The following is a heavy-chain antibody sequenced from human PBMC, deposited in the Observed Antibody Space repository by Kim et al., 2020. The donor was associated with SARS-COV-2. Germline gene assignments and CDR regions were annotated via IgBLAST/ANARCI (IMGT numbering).Heavy chain of an antibody. D-gene: IGHD1-1*01. J-gene: IGHJ3*02. CDR3: ARGKPTTGTPDDLFDAFDI. V-gene: IGHV3-21*01. CDR2: ISSSSSYI. CDR1: GFTFSSYS. Sequence: GGSLRLSCAASGFTFSSYSMNWVRQAPGKGLEWVSSISSSSSYIYYADSVKGRFTISRDNAKNSLYLQMNSLRAEDTAVYYCARGKPTTGTPDDLFDAFDIWGQGTMVTVSS.